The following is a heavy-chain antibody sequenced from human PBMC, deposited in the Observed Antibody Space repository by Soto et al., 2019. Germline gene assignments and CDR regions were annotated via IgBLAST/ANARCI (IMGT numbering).Heavy chain of an antibody. D-gene: IGHD1-26*01. CDR1: GGTFSSYA. V-gene: IGHV1-69*06. J-gene: IGHJ4*02. CDR3: AGGGGVGATTGWD. Sequence: QVQLVQSGAEVKKPGSSVKVSCKASGGTFSSYAISWVRQAPGQGLEWMGGIIPIFGTANYAQTFQGRVTITADIPTSKAYRGRSSVRSGDTAVYFCAGGGGVGATTGWDWGQGTLVTVSS. CDR2: IIPIFGTA.